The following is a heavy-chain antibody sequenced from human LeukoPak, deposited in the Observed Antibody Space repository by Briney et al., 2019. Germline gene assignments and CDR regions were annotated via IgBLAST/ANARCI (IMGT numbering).Heavy chain of an antibody. D-gene: IGHD4-23*01. J-gene: IGHJ4*02. V-gene: IGHV1-46*01. CDR1: GYTFTSYY. Sequence: GASVKVSCKASGYTFTSYYMHWVRQAPGQGLEWMGIINPSGGSTSYAQKFQGRVTMTRDTSTSTVYMELSRLRSDDTAVYYCARGGLYGGNSERDFDYWGQGTLVTVSS. CDR3: ARGGLYGGNSERDFDY. CDR2: INPSGGST.